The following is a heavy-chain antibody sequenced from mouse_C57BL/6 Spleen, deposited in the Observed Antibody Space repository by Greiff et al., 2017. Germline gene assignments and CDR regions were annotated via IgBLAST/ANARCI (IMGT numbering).Heavy chain of an antibody. CDR1: GYTFTDYN. Sequence: EVKLVESGPELVKPGASVKIPCKASGYTFTDYNMDWVKQSHGKSLEWIGDINPNNGGTIYNQKFKGKATLTVDKSSSTAYMELRSLTSEDTAVYYCARSLHYYGSSLYFDVWGTGTTVTVSS. V-gene: IGHV1-18*01. D-gene: IGHD1-1*01. CDR2: INPNNGGT. CDR3: ARSLHYYGSSLYFDV. J-gene: IGHJ1*03.